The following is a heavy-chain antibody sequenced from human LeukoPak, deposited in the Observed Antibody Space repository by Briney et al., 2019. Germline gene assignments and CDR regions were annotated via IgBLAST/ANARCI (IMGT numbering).Heavy chain of an antibody. V-gene: IGHV1-8*01. J-gene: IGHJ4*02. D-gene: IGHD3-3*01. Sequence: ASVKVSCKASGYTFTSYDINWVRQATGQGLEWMGWINPNSGNTGYAQKFQGRVTMTRNTSISTAYMELNSLRSEDTAVYYCARGFGSPGYDFWSGPEGYYFDYWGQGTLVTVSS. CDR2: INPNSGNT. CDR1: GYTFTSYD. CDR3: ARGFGSPGYDFWSGPEGYYFDY.